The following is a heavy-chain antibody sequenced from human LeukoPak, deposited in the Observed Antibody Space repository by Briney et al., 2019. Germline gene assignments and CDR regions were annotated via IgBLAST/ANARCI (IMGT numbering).Heavy chain of an antibody. CDR1: GFTFSSYW. Sequence: GGSLRLSCAASGFTFSSYWMSWVRQAPGKGLEWVANIKQDGSEKYYVDSVKGRFTISRDNAKNSLYLQMNSLRAEDTAVYYCARGVSSSRWYSEVRFDYWGQGTLVTVSS. J-gene: IGHJ4*02. CDR3: ARGVSSSRWYSEVRFDY. CDR2: IKQDGSEK. V-gene: IGHV3-7*01. D-gene: IGHD6-13*01.